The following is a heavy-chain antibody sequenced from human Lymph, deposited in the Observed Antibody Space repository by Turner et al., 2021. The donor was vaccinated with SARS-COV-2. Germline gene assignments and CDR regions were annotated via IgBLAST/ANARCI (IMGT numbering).Heavy chain of an antibody. CDR3: ARGRLDSDSGSYYNWFDP. V-gene: IGHV1-69*04. J-gene: IGHJ5*02. CDR1: GGTFSSYA. CDR2: IIPNLCVA. D-gene: IGHD1-26*01. Sequence: QFQLEQSEAEVKQPGPSAKVCCTACGGTFSSYAINRGRRDPGQGLEWMGGIIPNLCVANSAEKFQGRVTKTADKATRTADMELGRLRSEDTGVYYCARGRLDSDSGSYYNWFDPWGQGTLVTVSS.